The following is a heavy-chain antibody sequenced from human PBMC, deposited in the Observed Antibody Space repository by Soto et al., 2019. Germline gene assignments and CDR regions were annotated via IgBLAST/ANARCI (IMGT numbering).Heavy chain of an antibody. CDR2: IIPIFGTA. Sequence: ASVKVSCKASGGTFSSYAISWVRQAPGQGLEWMGGIIPIFGTANYAQKFQGRVTITADKSTSTAYMELSSLRSEDTAVYYCARHKWLSYYFDYWGQGTLVTVSS. CDR3: ARHKWLSYYFDY. CDR1: GGTFSSYA. V-gene: IGHV1-69*06. D-gene: IGHD3-22*01. J-gene: IGHJ4*02.